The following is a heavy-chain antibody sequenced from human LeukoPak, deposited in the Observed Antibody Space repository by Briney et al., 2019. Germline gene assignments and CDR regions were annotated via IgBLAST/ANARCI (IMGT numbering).Heavy chain of an antibody. CDR2: IKHDGGEN. J-gene: IGHJ3*02. CDR3: ARDGCGDCYSDPPYAFDI. CDR1: GFTFSGYW. V-gene: IGHV3-7*01. D-gene: IGHD2-21*01. Sequence: GGSLRLSCAASGFTFSGYWMSWVRQAPGKGLEWVANIKHDGGENTYVDSVKGRFTISRDNAKNSLYLQMNSLRAEDTAVYYCARDGCGDCYSDPPYAFDIWGQGTTVTVSS.